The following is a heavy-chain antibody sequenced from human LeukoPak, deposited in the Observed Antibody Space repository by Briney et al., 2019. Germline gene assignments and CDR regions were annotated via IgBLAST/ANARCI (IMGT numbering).Heavy chain of an antibody. D-gene: IGHD2-2*01. Sequence: ASVKVSCKASGYTFTSYDINWVRQAPGQGLAWMGWMNPNSGNTGYAQKFQGRVTMTRDTSISTAYMELSRLRSDDTAVYYCARDHDVVVLVVWGQGTTVTVSS. J-gene: IGHJ6*02. CDR3: ARDHDVVVLVV. CDR2: MNPNSGNT. CDR1: GYTFTSYD. V-gene: IGHV1-8*01.